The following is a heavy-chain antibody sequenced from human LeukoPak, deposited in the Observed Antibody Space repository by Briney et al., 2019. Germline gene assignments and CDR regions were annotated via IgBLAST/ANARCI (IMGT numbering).Heavy chain of an antibody. CDR3: ASHVHGNYYDDGGYSAYFED. J-gene: IGHJ4*02. D-gene: IGHD3-22*01. Sequence: PSETLSLTCTVSGGSISTTSYYWGWIRQPPGKGPEWLGSIFYSQSTYYHPSLKSRVSISVDTSRNQFSLKLRSVTAADTAVYYCASHVHGNYYDDGGYSAYFEDWGQGTPVTVSS. CDR1: GGSISTTSYY. V-gene: IGHV4-39*01. CDR2: IFYSQST.